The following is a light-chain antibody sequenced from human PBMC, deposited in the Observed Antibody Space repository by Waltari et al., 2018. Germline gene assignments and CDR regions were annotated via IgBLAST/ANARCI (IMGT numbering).Light chain of an antibody. CDR1: QSVLYSYNNQNY. Sequence: DIVVNQSPDSLAVSLGERATNNCKASQSVLYSYNNQNYFAWYQQKPGQPPKLLIYWATTRESGVSARFSGSGSXTDFTLTITSLXAXDXAXXXXXXXXXXPPXFGQGTRLEIK. V-gene: IGKV4-1*01. J-gene: IGKJ5*01. CDR3: XXXXXXPPX. CDR2: WAT.